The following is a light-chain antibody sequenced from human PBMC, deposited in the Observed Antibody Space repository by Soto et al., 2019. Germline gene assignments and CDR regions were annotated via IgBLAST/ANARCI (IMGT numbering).Light chain of an antibody. Sequence: ESVLTQSQGTLSLSPGERVTLSCRASQTFGRTYLAWYQQKPGQSPRLLIYDASSRATGIPDRFSGSGSGTDFTLTISRLEPEDFGVYYCQRFNRWPLSFGGGTKVEI. CDR2: DAS. J-gene: IGKJ4*01. V-gene: IGKV3D-20*02. CDR1: QTFGRTY. CDR3: QRFNRWPLS.